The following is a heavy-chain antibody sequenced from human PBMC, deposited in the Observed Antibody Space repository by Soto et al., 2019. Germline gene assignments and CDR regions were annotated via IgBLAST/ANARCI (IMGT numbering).Heavy chain of an antibody. CDR3: ARGRYGDY. V-gene: IGHV1-18*01. CDR1: GYGFTTYG. D-gene: IGHD1-1*01. CDR2: ISAHNGNT. Sequence: QVHLVQSGAEVKKPGASVRVSCKASGYGFTTYGITWVRQAPGQGLEWMAWISAHNGNTHYAQKLRGRVTVTRDTTTSRAYMEVESLRYYDTAVYYCARGRYGDYWGQGALVTVSS. J-gene: IGHJ4*02.